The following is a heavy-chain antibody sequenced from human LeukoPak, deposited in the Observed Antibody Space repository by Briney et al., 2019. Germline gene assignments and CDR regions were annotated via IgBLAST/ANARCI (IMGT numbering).Heavy chain of an antibody. J-gene: IGHJ6*02. Sequence: GGSLRLSCAASGFTFSSHWMYWVRQAPGKGLLWVSRIRSDGRDTTYANSVKGRFTISRDNAKNTLDLQMNSLRAEDTAVYYCATDMGEAGSGSYRFGLDVWGQGSTVTVSS. CDR2: IRSDGRDT. CDR1: GFTFSSHW. D-gene: IGHD3-22*01. V-gene: IGHV3-74*01. CDR3: ATDMGEAGSGSYRFGLDV.